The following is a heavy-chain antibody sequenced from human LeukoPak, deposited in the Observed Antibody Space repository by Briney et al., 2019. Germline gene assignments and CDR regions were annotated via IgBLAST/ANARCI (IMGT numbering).Heavy chain of an antibody. CDR2: ISTSSTYI. V-gene: IGHV3-21*01. CDR3: ARDIARYDSSGYHPSKPIDY. Sequence: GGSLRLSCAASGFTFSSYWMHWVRQAPGRGLEWVSSISTSSTYIYYADSVKGRFTISRDNAKNSLYLQMNSLRAEDTAVYYCARDIARYDSSGYHPSKPIDYWGQGTLVTVSS. CDR1: GFTFSSYW. J-gene: IGHJ4*02. D-gene: IGHD3-22*01.